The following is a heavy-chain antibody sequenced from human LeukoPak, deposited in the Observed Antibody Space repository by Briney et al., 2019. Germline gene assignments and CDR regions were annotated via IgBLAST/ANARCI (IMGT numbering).Heavy chain of an antibody. CDR3: ASGDAFDI. V-gene: IGHV1-2*06. CDR1: GYTFTGYY. J-gene: IGHJ3*02. Sequence: ASVKVSCKASGYTFTGYYMHWVRQAPGQGLEWMGRINPNSGGTNYAQKFQGRVTITRNTSISTAYMELSSLRSEDTAVYYCASGDAFDIWGQGTMVTVSS. CDR2: INPNSGGT.